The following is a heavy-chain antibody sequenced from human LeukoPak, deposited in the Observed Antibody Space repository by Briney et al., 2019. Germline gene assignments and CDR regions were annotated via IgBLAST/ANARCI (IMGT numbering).Heavy chain of an antibody. CDR3: ASVYRTGYYPNNWFDP. CDR1: GYSFTGYY. Sequence: GASVKVSCKASGYSFTGYYMHWVRQAPGQGLEGMGWINPKSGGTNYAQKFQGRVTRPRDTSISTGYMELSRLRSDDTAVYYCASVYRTGYYPNNWFDPWGQGTLVTVS. V-gene: IGHV1-2*02. D-gene: IGHD3/OR15-3a*01. CDR2: INPKSGGT. J-gene: IGHJ5*02.